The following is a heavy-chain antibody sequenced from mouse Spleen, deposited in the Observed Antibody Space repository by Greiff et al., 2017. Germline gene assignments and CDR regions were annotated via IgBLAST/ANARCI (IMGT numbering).Heavy chain of an antibody. CDR3: AAITTMVRGY. CDR2: IDPEDGET. Sequence: EVKVVESGAELVKPGASVKLSCTASGFNIKDYYMHWVKQRTEQGLEWIGRIDPEDGETKYAPKFQGKATITADTSSNTAYLQLSSLTSEDTAVYYCAAITTMVRGYWGQGTTLTVSS. J-gene: IGHJ2*01. D-gene: IGHD1-1*02. CDR1: GFNIKDYY. V-gene: IGHV14-2*01.